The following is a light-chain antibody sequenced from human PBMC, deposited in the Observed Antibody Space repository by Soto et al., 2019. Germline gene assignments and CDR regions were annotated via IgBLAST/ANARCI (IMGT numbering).Light chain of an antibody. Sequence: EIVMTQSPATLSVSTGERATLSCRASQSVSTYLAWYQQRPGQAPRLLIYDASNRATGIPARFSGSGSGTDFTLTISSLEPEDFAVYYCQQRSNWPPFTFGQGTRLEI. CDR3: QQRSNWPPFT. CDR2: DAS. V-gene: IGKV3-11*01. J-gene: IGKJ5*01. CDR1: QSVSTY.